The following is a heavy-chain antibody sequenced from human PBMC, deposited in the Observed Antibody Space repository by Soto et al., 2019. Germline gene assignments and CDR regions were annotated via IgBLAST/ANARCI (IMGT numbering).Heavy chain of an antibody. V-gene: IGHV3-48*02. Sequence: EVQLVESGGDLVQPGGSLRLSCAASGFTFSSYSMNWVRQAPGKGLEWVSYISSSSSTIYYADSVKGRFTISRDNAKNSLYLQMNSLRDEDTAVYYCARDSPYSSSWYDLNWFDPWGQGTLVTVSS. CDR1: GFTFSSYS. CDR2: ISSSSSTI. D-gene: IGHD6-13*01. CDR3: ARDSPYSSSWYDLNWFDP. J-gene: IGHJ5*02.